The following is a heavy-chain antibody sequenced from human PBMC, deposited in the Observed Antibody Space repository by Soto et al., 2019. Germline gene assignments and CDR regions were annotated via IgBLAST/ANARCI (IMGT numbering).Heavy chain of an antibody. CDR3: AHRLGQSGRSWDSGAYDV. CDR2: IYWDGDK. V-gene: IGHV2-5*02. J-gene: IGHJ3*01. Sequence: QITLKESGPTLVKPTQTLTLTCTFSGFSLRTTGVGVGWIRQPPGKALEWLAVIYWDGDKRYSPSHKSKVTAIEESSTNQVVLVMTNMDPLDTATYYCAHRLGQSGRSWDSGAYDVWGEGAMVTVSS. CDR1: GFSLRTTGVG. D-gene: IGHD6-13*01.